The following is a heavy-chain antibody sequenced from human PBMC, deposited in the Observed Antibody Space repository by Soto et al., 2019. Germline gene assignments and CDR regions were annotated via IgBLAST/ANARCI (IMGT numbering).Heavy chain of an antibody. CDR2: ISYDGSNK. Sequence: GGSLRLSCSASGFTFSSYGMHWVRQAPGKGLEWVAVISYDGSNKYYADSVKGRFTISRDNSKNTLYLQMNSLRAEDTAVYYCAKDLYYYDSSVPHYWGQGTLVTVSS. D-gene: IGHD3-22*01. CDR1: GFTFSSYG. J-gene: IGHJ4*02. V-gene: IGHV3-30*18. CDR3: AKDLYYYDSSVPHY.